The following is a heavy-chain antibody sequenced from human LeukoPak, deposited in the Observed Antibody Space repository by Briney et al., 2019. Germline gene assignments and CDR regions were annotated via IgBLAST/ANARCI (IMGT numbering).Heavy chain of an antibody. CDR2: LSYDGSKK. J-gene: IGHJ4*02. CDR3: AKDPDWGY. D-gene: IGHD3/OR15-3a*01. CDR1: GFTFSSHA. Sequence: GGSLRLSCAASGFTFSSHAMHWVRQAPGKGLEWVAVLSYDGSKKYYADSVKGRFTISRDNSKNTLYLQMNSLRAEDTAVYYCAKDPDWGYWGQGTLVTVSS. V-gene: IGHV3-30-3*01.